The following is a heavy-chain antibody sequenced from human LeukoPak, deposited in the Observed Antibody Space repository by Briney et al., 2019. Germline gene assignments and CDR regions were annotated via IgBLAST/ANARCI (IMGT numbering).Heavy chain of an antibody. D-gene: IGHD2-15*01. CDR1: GYSFTNSW. J-gene: IGHJ4*02. V-gene: IGHV5-51*01. Sequence: GESLKISCKGSGYSFTNSWIGWVRQMPGKGLEGMGIIYPGDSDTRYSPSFQGQLTTSADTSINTAYLQCTSLNASATAMYYCARHVDCSGGTCSLDYWGQGTLVTVSP. CDR2: IYPGDSDT. CDR3: ARHVDCSGGTCSLDY.